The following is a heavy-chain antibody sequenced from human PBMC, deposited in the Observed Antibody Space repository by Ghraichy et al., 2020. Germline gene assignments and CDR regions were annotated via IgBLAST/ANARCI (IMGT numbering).Heavy chain of an antibody. Sequence: VKVSCKASGGTFSSYAISWVRQAPGQGLEWMGGIIPIFGTANYAQKFQGRVTITADESTSTAYMELSSLRSEDTAVYYCARDGTRITIVGVVTYGMDVWGQGTTVTVSS. D-gene: IGHD3-3*01. CDR2: IIPIFGTA. CDR1: GGTFSSYA. CDR3: ARDGTRITIVGVVTYGMDV. J-gene: IGHJ6*02. V-gene: IGHV1-69*13.